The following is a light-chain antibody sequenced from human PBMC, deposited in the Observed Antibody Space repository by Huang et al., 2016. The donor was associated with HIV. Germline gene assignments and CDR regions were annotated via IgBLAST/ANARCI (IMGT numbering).Light chain of an antibody. CDR1: QSARSKTY. CDR3: HQYGTSPPYT. Sequence: EIVLTQSPGTLSLSPGERATLSCRASQSARSKTYLAWYQQKPGQAPRVLISGASNRATGIPERFSGSGSGTDFTLTITRLEPEDSAVYYCHQYGTSPPYTFGQGTKLEIK. V-gene: IGKV3-20*01. J-gene: IGKJ2*01. CDR2: GAS.